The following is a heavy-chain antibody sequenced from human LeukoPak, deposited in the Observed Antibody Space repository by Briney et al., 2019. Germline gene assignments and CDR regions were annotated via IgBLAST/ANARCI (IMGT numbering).Heavy chain of an antibody. V-gene: IGHV3-72*01. CDR1: GFTFSDHN. Sequence: GGSLRLSCAASGFTFSDHNMDWVRQAPGKGLEWVGRTRNKANSYTTEYAASVKGRFTMSRDESKNSLHLQMNSLKTEDTAVYYCARVSIVGATQLDYWGQGTLVNVSS. J-gene: IGHJ4*02. CDR2: TRNKANSYTT. D-gene: IGHD1-26*01. CDR3: ARVSIVGATQLDY.